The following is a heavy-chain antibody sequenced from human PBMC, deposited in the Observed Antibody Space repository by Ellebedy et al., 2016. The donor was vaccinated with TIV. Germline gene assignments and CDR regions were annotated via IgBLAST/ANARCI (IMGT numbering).Heavy chain of an antibody. CDR1: GFMFSDYT. CDR2: TSDDETAK. CDR3: ARPLRNIVKGGFDY. Sequence: GESLKISCAASGFMFSDYTMHWVRQAPGKGLEWVAVTSDDETAKHYADSVKGRFTISRDNSRRTLYLQMNSLRDEDTAVYYCARPLRNIVKGGFDYWGQGTLVTVSS. V-gene: IGHV3-30-3*01. J-gene: IGHJ4*02. D-gene: IGHD2-21*01.